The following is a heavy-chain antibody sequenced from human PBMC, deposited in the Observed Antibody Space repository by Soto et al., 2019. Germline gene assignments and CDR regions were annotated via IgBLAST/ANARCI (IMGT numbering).Heavy chain of an antibody. CDR1: GGSISSYY. J-gene: IGHJ4*02. Sequence: QVQLQESGPGLVKPSETLSLTCTVSGGSISSYYWSWIRQPPGKGLEWIGYIYYSGSTNYNPSLMGRVTISVDTSKNQFSLKLSSVTAADKAVYYCARDVQWLVNFDYGGEGPLVTVSS. CDR3: ARDVQWLVNFDY. V-gene: IGHV4-59*01. D-gene: IGHD6-19*01. CDR2: IYYSGST.